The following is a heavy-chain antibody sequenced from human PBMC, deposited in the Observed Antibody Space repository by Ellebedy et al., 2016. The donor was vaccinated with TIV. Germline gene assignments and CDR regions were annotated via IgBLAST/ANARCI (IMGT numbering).Heavy chain of an antibody. J-gene: IGHJ4*02. CDR3: VRTGRPWFDY. Sequence: GESLKISCAASGFTFSSYWMSWVRQAPGKGLEWVANIKQDGSEKYYVDSMKGRFTISRNNAKNSLYLHMNSLKAEDTAVYYCVRTGRPWFDYWGQGTLVTVSS. V-gene: IGHV3-7*01. D-gene: IGHD2-8*02. CDR2: IKQDGSEK. CDR1: GFTFSSYW.